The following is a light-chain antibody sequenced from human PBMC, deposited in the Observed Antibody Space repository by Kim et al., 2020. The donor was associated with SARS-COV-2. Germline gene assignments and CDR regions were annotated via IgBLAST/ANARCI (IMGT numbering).Light chain of an antibody. CDR1: NSDSGGHNS. J-gene: IGLJ3*02. V-gene: IGLV2-14*04. Sequence: GQPITISCTGTNSDSGGHNSASWFQQYPGKAPKLLIYDVTRRASGISKRFSGSKSGNTASLTITGLQTEDEADYYCSSYTTSTTWVFGGGTQLTVL. CDR2: DVT. CDR3: SSYTTSTTWV.